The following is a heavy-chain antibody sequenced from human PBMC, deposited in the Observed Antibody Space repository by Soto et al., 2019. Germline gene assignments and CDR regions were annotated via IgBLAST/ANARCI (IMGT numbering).Heavy chain of an antibody. J-gene: IGHJ6*02. D-gene: IGHD6-13*01. CDR2: IYYSGST. CDR3: AKQDSSSWSVYYYCGMDV. V-gene: IGHV4-59*08. Sequence: PSETLSLTCTVPCGSISSYYWSWIRQPPGKGLEWIGYIYYSGSTNYNPSLKSRVTISVDTSKNQFSLKLSSVTAADTAVYYCAKQDSSSWSVYYYCGMDVWGQGTRVTVS. CDR1: CGSISSYY.